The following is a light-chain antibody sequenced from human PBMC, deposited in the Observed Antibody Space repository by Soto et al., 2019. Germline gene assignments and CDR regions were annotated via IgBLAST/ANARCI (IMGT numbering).Light chain of an antibody. CDR1: QSISSY. V-gene: IGKV1-39*01. CDR3: QQSYSTPYT. Sequence: DIQMTQSPSSLSASVGARVTITCRASQSISSYLNWYQQKPGKAPKLLIHAASSLQSGVPSRFSGSGSGTDFTLTISSLQPEDFATYYCQQSYSTPYTFGQGTKLEIK. CDR2: AAS. J-gene: IGKJ2*01.